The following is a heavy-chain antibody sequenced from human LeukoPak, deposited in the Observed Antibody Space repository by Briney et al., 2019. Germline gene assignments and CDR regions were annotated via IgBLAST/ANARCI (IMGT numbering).Heavy chain of an antibody. J-gene: IGHJ6*03. D-gene: IGHD6-25*01. CDR2: INPNSGGT. Sequence: ASVKVSCKASGYTFTGYYTHWVRQAPGQGLEWMGRINPNSGGTNYAQKFQGRVTMTRDTSISTAYMELSRLRSDDTAVYYCARDPYSARVHKDVWGKGTTVTVSS. V-gene: IGHV1-2*06. CDR3: ARDPYSARVHKDV. CDR1: GYTFTGYY.